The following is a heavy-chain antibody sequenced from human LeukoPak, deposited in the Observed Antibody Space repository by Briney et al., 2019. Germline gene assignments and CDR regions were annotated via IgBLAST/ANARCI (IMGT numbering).Heavy chain of an antibody. V-gene: IGHV1-18*01. CDR1: GYTFTSYG. D-gene: IGHD1-26*01. CDR2: ISAYNGNT. CDR3: ARERSLVGAVDAFDI. J-gene: IGHJ3*02. Sequence: GASVKVSCKASGYTFTSYGISWVRQAPGQGLEWMGWISAYNGNTNYAQKLQGRVTMTTDTSTSTAYMELRSLRSDDTAVYYCARERSLVGAVDAFDIRGQGTMVTVSS.